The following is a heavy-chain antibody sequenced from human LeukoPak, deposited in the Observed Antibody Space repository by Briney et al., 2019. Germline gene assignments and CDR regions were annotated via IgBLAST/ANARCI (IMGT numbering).Heavy chain of an antibody. J-gene: IGHJ1*01. CDR1: GGSISVYY. V-gene: IGHV4-59*08. CDR2: IYYSGST. CDR3: ARHSKYYYDSSGSYVGYFQH. D-gene: IGHD3-22*01. Sequence: SETLSLTCTVSGGSISVYYWSWIRQPPGKGLEWIGYIYYSGSTNYNPSLKSRVTISVDTSKNQFSLKLSSVTAADTAVYYCARHSKYYYDSSGSYVGYFQHWGQGTLVTVSS.